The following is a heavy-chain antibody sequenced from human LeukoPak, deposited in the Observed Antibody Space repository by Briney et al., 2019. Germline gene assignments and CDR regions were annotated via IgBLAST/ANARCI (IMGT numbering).Heavy chain of an antibody. CDR3: ARNYSEQWLVFYYYGMDV. D-gene: IGHD6-19*01. V-gene: IGHV1-3*01. J-gene: IGHJ6*02. CDR1: GYTFTSYA. CDR2: INGGSGNT. Sequence: ASVKVSCKASGYTFTSYAMNWLRQAPGQRLDWMGWINGGSGNTKYSPEFQGRVTITRDTSTSTAYMELRSLRSDDTAVYYCARNYSEQWLVFYYYGMDVWGQGTTVTVSS.